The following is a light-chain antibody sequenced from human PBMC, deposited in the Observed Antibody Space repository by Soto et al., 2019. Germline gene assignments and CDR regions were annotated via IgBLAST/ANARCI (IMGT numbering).Light chain of an antibody. V-gene: IGKV3-20*01. Sequence: EIVLTQSPGTLSLSPGDRATLSCRASQSVSSNYLAWYQQKPGQAPRLLIYGASSRATGTPDRSSGSGSGTDFTLTISRLEPEDFAVYYCQRYGTSLPLTFGGGTKVDIK. J-gene: IGKJ4*01. CDR3: QRYGTSLPLT. CDR1: QSVSSNY. CDR2: GAS.